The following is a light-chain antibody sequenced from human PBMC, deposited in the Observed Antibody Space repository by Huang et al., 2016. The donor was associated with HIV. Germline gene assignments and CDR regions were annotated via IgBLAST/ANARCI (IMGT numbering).Light chain of an antibody. Sequence: IQLTQSPSSLSASIGDRVTITCRSSQGISTSLAWYQQKPGKAPNLLIFDASSLRSWVPSRFSGSRSGTVFTLSISSLQPEDFATYFCQQLRSYPLTFGGGTKVEIK. CDR3: QQLRSYPLT. J-gene: IGKJ4*01. V-gene: IGKV1-9*01. CDR2: DAS. CDR1: QGISTS.